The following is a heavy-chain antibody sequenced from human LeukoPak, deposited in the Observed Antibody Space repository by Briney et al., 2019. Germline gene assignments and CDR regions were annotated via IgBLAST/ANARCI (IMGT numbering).Heavy chain of an antibody. CDR3: ARAPEYCSGGSCYYYFDY. CDR2: IYHSGST. CDR1: GYSISSGYY. Sequence: SETLSLTCTVSGYSISSGYYWGWIRQPPGKGLEWIGSIYHSGSTYYNPSLKSRVTISVDTSKNQFSLKLSSVTAADTAVYYCARAPEYCSGGSCYYYFDYWGQGTLVTVSS. J-gene: IGHJ4*02. D-gene: IGHD2-15*01. V-gene: IGHV4-38-2*02.